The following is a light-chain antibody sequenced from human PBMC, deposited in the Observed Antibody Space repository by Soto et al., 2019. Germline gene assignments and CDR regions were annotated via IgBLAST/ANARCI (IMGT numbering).Light chain of an antibody. CDR1: QGISSY. J-gene: IGKJ3*01. Sequence: DIQLTQSPSFLSASVGDRVTITCRASQGISSYLAWYQQKPWNDPTILIYAASTLQSGVPPRFSGSGSGTEVTLTISSLQPADFATYYCQQLNSYPLFTFGPGTKVDIK. V-gene: IGKV1-9*01. CDR3: QQLNSYPLFT. CDR2: AAS.